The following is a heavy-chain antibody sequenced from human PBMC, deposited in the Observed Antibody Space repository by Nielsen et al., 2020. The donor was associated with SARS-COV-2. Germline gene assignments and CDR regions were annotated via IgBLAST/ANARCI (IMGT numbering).Heavy chain of an antibody. CDR2: MTSGGDI. D-gene: IGHD6-19*01. J-gene: IGHJ2*01. CDR3: ARDLGDDSGSNPRNWYFDI. Sequence: GESLKISCTASGFTFGDYAMSWFRQAPGKGLEWVASMTSGGDIYYADAVRGRFTISRDNSKNSLRLQMSGLRVEDTGVYYCARDLGDDSGSNPRNWYFDIWGRGTLVTVSS. CDR1: GFTFGDYA. V-gene: IGHV3-69-1*02.